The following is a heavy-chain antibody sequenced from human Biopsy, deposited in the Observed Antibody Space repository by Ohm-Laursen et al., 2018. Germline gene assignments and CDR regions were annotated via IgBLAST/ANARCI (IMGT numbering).Heavy chain of an antibody. D-gene: IGHD3-22*01. J-gene: IGHJ5*02. Sequence: ASVKVSCKASGYSLSTFGLNWVRQAPGLGLEWMGWINAKTGDTNYAQKFQGRVTMTRDTSISTAYVDLSSLRSDDMAVYYCTRGGYYYDSLAYYYWFDPWGQGTLVTVSS. CDR2: INAKTGDT. CDR3: TRGGYYYDSLAYYYWFDP. V-gene: IGHV1-2*02. CDR1: GYSLSTFG.